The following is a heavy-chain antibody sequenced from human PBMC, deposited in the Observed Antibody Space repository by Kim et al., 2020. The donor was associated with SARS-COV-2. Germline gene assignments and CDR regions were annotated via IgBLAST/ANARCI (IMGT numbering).Heavy chain of an antibody. Sequence: SVKVSCKASGGTFSTYAFSWLRQAPGQGLEWIGGIIPIFGSVNYAQKFQGRVTITADESTDTAYLELSRLGFEDSAMYYCARDGHCTSINCHILGGMDVWGQGTTITVSS. D-gene: IGHD2-2*02. CDR1: GGTFSTYA. V-gene: IGHV1-69*13. J-gene: IGHJ6*02. CDR2: IIPIFGSV. CDR3: ARDGHCTSINCHILGGMDV.